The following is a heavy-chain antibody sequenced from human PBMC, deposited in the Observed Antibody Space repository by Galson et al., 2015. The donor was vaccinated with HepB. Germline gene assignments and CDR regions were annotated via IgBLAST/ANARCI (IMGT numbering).Heavy chain of an antibody. V-gene: IGHV4-4*07. CDR3: ARAGGGYTANYYYYMDV. CDR1: GGYISSYY. J-gene: IGHJ6*03. CDR2: IYTSGST. D-gene: IGHD2-15*01. Sequence: ETLYQTCNVSGGYISSYYWSWIRQPAGKGLEWIGRIYTSGSTNYNPSLKSRVTMSVDTSKNQFSLKLSSVTAADTAVYYCARAGGGYTANYYYYMDVWGKGTTVTVSS.